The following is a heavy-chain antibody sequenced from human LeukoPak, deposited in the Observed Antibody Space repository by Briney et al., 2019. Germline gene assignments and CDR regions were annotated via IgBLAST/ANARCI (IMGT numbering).Heavy chain of an antibody. Sequence: PGGSLRLSCAASGFTFSSYSMNWVRQAPGKGLEWVSSISSSSSYIYYADSVKGRFTISRDNAKNSLYLQMNSLRAEDTAVYYCARDLWDCSGGSCYWGYYYYGMDVWGQGTTVTVSS. CDR1: GFTFSSYS. D-gene: IGHD2-15*01. J-gene: IGHJ6*02. CDR2: ISSSSSYI. V-gene: IGHV3-21*01. CDR3: ARDLWDCSGGSCYWGYYYYGMDV.